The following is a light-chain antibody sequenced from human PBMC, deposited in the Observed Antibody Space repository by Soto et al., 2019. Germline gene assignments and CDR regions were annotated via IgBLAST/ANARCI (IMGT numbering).Light chain of an antibody. CDR1: QTLSTNS. V-gene: IGKV3-20*01. J-gene: IGKJ3*01. CDR3: QQYDASPLT. CDR2: AAS. Sequence: EIVLTQSPGTLSLSPGERATLSCRASQTLSTNSLAWYQQRLGQTPRLLIYAASTRDTDIPDRFNGSGSGTDFAPTISRLEPEDFALYYCQQYDASPLTFGPGTKVDVK.